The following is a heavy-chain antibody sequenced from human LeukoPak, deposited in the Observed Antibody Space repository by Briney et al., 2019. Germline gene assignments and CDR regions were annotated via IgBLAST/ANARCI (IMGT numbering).Heavy chain of an antibody. CDR2: INPNSGGT. V-gene: IGHV1-2*02. D-gene: IGHD3-22*01. J-gene: IGHJ5*02. CDR3: ARDYSASSGYSYDHWFDP. CDR1: GYTFTGYY. Sequence: ASVKVSCKASGYTFTGYYMHWVRQAPGQGLEWMGWINPNSGGTNYAQKFQGRVTMTRDTSISTAYMELSRLRSDDTAVYYCARDYSASSGYSYDHWFDPWGQGTLVTVSS.